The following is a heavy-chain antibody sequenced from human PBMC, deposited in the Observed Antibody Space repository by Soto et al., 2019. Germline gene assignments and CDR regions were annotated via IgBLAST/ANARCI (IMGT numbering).Heavy chain of an antibody. Sequence: PSETLSLTCTVSGGSISSYYWSWIRQPPGKGLEWIGYIYYSGSTNYNPSLKSRVTISVDTSKNQFSLKLSSVTAADTAVYYCARVWDYYDSSGYSRGIDYWGQGTLVTVS. CDR3: ARVWDYYDSSGYSRGIDY. V-gene: IGHV4-59*01. CDR2: IYYSGST. J-gene: IGHJ4*02. D-gene: IGHD3-22*01. CDR1: GGSISSYY.